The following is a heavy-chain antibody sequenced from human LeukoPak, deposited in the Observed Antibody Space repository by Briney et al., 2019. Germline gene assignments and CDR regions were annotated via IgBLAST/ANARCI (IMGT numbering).Heavy chain of an antibody. CDR2: INHGGST. J-gene: IGHJ4*02. D-gene: IGHD7-27*01. V-gene: IGHV4-34*01. CDR1: GGSFSGYY. CDR3: ARGSNWAVDY. Sequence: SETLSLTCAVYGGSFSGYYWSWIRQPPGKGLEWIGEINHGGSTNYNPSLKSRVTISVDTSKNQFSLKLSSLTAADTAVYYCARGSNWAVDYWGQGTLVTVSS.